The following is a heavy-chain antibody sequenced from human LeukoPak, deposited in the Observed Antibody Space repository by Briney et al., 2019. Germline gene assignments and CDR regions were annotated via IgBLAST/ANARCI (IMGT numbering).Heavy chain of an antibody. CDR2: INSDGSST. D-gene: IGHD2-15*01. Sequence: PGGSMRLSCAASGFSFSSYWMHWVRPAPGKGLVWVSRINSDGSSTSYADSVKGRFTISRDNAKNTLSLQMNSLRAEDTAVYYCARPVCSGGSCFDYWGQGTLVTVSS. J-gene: IGHJ4*02. V-gene: IGHV3-74*01. CDR1: GFSFSSYW. CDR3: ARPVCSGGSCFDY.